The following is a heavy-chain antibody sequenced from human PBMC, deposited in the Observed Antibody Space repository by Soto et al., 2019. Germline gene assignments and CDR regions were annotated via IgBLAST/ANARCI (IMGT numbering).Heavy chain of an antibody. D-gene: IGHD2-15*01. CDR3: ARSSHKESWFDP. CDR2: IYSSGGT. Sequence: SETLSLTCTVSGGAVSNFYLNWIRQPAGKGLEWIGRIYSSGGTNYNPSLRSRVTMSVDTSKNQFSLKLNSVTAADTAVYYCARSSHKESWFDPWGQGTLVTVSS. V-gene: IGHV4-4*07. J-gene: IGHJ5*02. CDR1: GGAVSNFY.